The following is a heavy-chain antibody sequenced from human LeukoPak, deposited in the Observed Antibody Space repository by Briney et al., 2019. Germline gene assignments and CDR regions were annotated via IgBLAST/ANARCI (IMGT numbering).Heavy chain of an antibody. Sequence: PGGSLRLSCAASGFIFSTYWMGWVRQAPGKGLEWVANIKQDESEKYYVDSVKGRFTISRDNAKNSLYLQMNSLRPEDTAVYFCARLTWICSNGVCYSGFDYWGQGTLVTAPS. V-gene: IGHV3-7*01. J-gene: IGHJ4*02. D-gene: IGHD2-8*01. CDR3: ARLTWICSNGVCYSGFDY. CDR2: IKQDESEK. CDR1: GFIFSTYW.